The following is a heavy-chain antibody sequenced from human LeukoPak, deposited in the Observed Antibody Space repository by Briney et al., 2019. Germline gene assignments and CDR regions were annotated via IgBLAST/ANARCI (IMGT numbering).Heavy chain of an antibody. CDR2: IYSSGSN. V-gene: IGHV4-4*07. CDR3: ARDSSAWSFDH. CDR1: GGSISSYS. D-gene: IGHD6-19*01. J-gene: IGHJ4*02. Sequence: PSETLSLTCSVSGGSISSYSWSWIRQPAGEGLEWIGRIYSSGSNSYSPSLKGRVAMSADTSKNQFSLMLSSVTAADTAVYYCARDSSAWSFDHWGQGALVTVSS.